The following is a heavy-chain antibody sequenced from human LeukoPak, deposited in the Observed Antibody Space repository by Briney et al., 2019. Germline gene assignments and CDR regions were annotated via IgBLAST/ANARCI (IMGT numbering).Heavy chain of an antibody. D-gene: IGHD3-22*01. V-gene: IGHV3-48*03. J-gene: IGHJ4*02. CDR2: ISSSGSTI. Sequence: GGSLRLSCAASGFTFSSYEMNWVRQAPGKGLEWVSYISSSGSTIYYADSVKGRFTISRDNVKNSLYLQMNSLRAEDTAVYYCAKASAMIVVVSKHFDYWGQGTLVTVSS. CDR1: GFTFSSYE. CDR3: AKASAMIVVVSKHFDY.